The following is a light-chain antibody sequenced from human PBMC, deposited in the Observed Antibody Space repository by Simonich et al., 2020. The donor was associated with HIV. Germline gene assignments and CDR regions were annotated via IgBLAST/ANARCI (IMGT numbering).Light chain of an antibody. CDR2: AAS. CDR3: QKYNSAPFT. Sequence: AIRMTQSPSSLSASIGDRVTITCRASQGIRSYLAWYQQEAGKAPKLLIYAASTLQSGVPSRFSGSGSGTDFTLTISLQSEDSATYYCQKYNSAPFTFGPGTKVDI. CDR1: QGIRSY. V-gene: IGKV1-8*01. J-gene: IGKJ3*01.